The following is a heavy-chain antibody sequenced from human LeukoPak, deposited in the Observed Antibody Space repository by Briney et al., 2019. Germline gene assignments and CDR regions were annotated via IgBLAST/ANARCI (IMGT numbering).Heavy chain of an antibody. V-gene: IGHV3-64*04. J-gene: IGHJ4*02. Sequence: GGSLRLSCSGSGFTFSIYAIHWVRQAPGKGPEYVSVISSSGDKTYYADSVKGRFTISRDNSKNTLYLQMNSLRAEDTAVYYCARGWIQLSHFDCWGQGTLVTVSS. CDR1: GFTFSIYA. CDR3: ARGWIQLSHFDC. D-gene: IGHD5-18*01. CDR2: ISSSGDKT.